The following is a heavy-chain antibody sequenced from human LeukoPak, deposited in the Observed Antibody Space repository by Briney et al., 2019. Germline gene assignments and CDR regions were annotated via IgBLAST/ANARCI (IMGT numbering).Heavy chain of an antibody. CDR2: IYYSGST. D-gene: IGHD1-26*01. Sequence: SETLSLTCTVSGGSISSSSYYWGWIRQPPGKGLEWIGSIYYSGSTYYNPSLKSRVTISVDTSKNQFSLKLSSVTAADTAVYYCARDWYSGSPPSNWFDPWGQGTLVTVSS. J-gene: IGHJ5*02. CDR3: ARDWYSGSPPSNWFDP. CDR1: GGSISSSSYY. V-gene: IGHV4-39*07.